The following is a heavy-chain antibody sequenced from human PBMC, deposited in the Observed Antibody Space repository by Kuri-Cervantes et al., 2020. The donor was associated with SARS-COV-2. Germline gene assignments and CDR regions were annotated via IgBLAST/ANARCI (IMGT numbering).Heavy chain of an antibody. D-gene: IGHD6-19*01. CDR3: AKVGTSIAVSGRFDS. Sequence: GESLKISCAASGFTFSSYAMSWVRQAPGKGLEWVSVISASGASTYYADSVKGRFTISRDNSKNTLYLQMNSLRAEDTAVYYCAKVGTSIAVSGRFDSWGQGTLVTVSS. J-gene: IGHJ4*02. CDR1: GFTFSSYA. CDR2: ISASGAST. V-gene: IGHV3-23*01.